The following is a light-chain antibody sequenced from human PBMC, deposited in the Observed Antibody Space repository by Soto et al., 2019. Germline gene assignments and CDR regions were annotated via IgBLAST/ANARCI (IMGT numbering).Light chain of an antibody. CDR3: QQYNSYPWT. V-gene: IGKV1-5*03. J-gene: IGKJ1*01. Sequence: DIQMTQSPSTLSASVGDRVTITCRASQSISSWLAWYQQKPGKAPKLLIYKASSLESGVPSRFSGRGYGTEFTLTISSLQPDDFATSYCQQYNSYPWTFGQGTKVEIK. CDR2: KAS. CDR1: QSISSW.